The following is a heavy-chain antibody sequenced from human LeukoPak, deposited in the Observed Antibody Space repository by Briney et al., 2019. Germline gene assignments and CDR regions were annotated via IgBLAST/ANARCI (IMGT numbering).Heavy chain of an antibody. V-gene: IGHV1-2*02. CDR1: GYTFTSYA. CDR3: ARSERAVAGDFDY. D-gene: IGHD6-19*01. Sequence: WASVKVSCKASGYTFTSYAISWVRQAPGQGPEWMGWINPNSGDTDYAHDFHGRVTMTRDTSISTAYMELSRLRSDDTAVYYCARSERAVAGDFDYWGQGTLVTVSS. J-gene: IGHJ4*02. CDR2: INPNSGDT.